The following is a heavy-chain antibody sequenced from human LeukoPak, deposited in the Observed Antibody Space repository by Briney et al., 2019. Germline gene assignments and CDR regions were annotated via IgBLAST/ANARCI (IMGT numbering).Heavy chain of an antibody. CDR3: ARAHEGIGYCSGGSCGSNWFDP. D-gene: IGHD2-15*01. V-gene: IGHV1-18*01. CDR2: ISAYNGNT. J-gene: IGHJ5*02. Sequence: APVKVSCKASGYTFTSYGISWVRQAPGQGLEWMGWISAYNGNTNYAQKLQGRVTMTTDTSTSTAYMELRSLRSDDTAVYYCARAHEGIGYCSGGSCGSNWFDPWGQGTLVTVSS. CDR1: GYTFTSYG.